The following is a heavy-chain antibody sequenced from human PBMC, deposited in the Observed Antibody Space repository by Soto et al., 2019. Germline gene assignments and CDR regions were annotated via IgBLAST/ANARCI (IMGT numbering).Heavy chain of an antibody. CDR2: IWYDGSNK. CDR3: ARAVGSFDY. D-gene: IGHD1-26*01. J-gene: IGHJ4*02. Sequence: QVQLVESGGGVVQPGRSLRLSCAASGFTFSTYGMHWVRQAPGKGLEWVAVIWYDGSNKYYADSVKGRFTISRDNAKNTLYLQMNSLRGEDTAVYYCARAVGSFDYWGQGTLVTVSS. V-gene: IGHV3-33*01. CDR1: GFTFSTYG.